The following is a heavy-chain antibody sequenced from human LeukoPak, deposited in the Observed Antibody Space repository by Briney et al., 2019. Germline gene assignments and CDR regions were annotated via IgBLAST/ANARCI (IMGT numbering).Heavy chain of an antibody. V-gene: IGHV3-7*01. CDR3: ARDLGGGPPGY. CDR1: GFTFSNYW. CDR2: IKEDGSEK. Sequence: PGGSLRLSCSASGFTFSNYWMSWVRQAPGKGLEWVANIKEDGSEKYYVDSVKGRFTISRDNAKNSLYLQMSSLRAEDSAVYYCARDLGGGPPGYWGQGTLVTVSS. D-gene: IGHD4-23*01. J-gene: IGHJ4*02.